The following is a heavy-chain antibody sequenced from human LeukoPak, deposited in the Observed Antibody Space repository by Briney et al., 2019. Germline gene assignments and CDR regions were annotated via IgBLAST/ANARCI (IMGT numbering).Heavy chain of an antibody. CDR2: IWYDGTNK. J-gene: IGHJ6*03. Sequence: GGSLRLSCAASGFTFSSYGMHRVRQAPGKGLEWVAFIWYDGTNKYYADSVKGRFTISRDNSKNTLFLQMNSLRAEDTAVYYCAKNPEFYYYYYMDVWGKGTTVTISS. CDR1: GFTFSSYG. D-gene: IGHD1-14*01. V-gene: IGHV3-30*02. CDR3: AKNPEFYYYYYMDV.